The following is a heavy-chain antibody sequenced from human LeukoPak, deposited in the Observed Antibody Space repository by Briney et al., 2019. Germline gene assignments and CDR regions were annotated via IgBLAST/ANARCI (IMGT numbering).Heavy chain of an antibody. Sequence: GGSLRLSCAASGFTFSDHYLDWVRQAPGKGLEWVSSISSSSSYIYYADSVKGRFTISRDNAKNSLYLQMNSLRAEDTAVCYCARDRTSCLGCMDVWGQGTTVTVSS. CDR2: ISSSSSYI. CDR3: ARDRTSCLGCMDV. V-gene: IGHV3-21*01. D-gene: IGHD2-2*01. CDR1: GFTFSDHY. J-gene: IGHJ6*02.